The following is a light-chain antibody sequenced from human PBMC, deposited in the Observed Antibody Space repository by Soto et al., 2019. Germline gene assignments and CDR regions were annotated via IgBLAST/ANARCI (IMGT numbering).Light chain of an antibody. CDR2: AAS. V-gene: IGKV1-39*01. Sequence: DIQMTHSPSSLSASVEDRVIITFRSSQSISNHLNWYQQKPGKAPKLLIYAASTLQSGVPSRFSGSGSGTDFTLTISSLQPEDFATYYCQQADTFPITFGQGTRLEIK. CDR1: QSISNH. CDR3: QQADTFPIT. J-gene: IGKJ5*01.